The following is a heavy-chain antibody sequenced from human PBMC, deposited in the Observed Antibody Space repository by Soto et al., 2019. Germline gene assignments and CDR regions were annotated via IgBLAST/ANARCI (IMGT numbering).Heavy chain of an antibody. CDR3: AKVAAAGTDYYGLDA. D-gene: IGHD6-13*01. Sequence: EVQLLESGGGLVQRGGSLRLSCAASGFTFSNDAMNWVRQAPGKGLEWVSAISGSGGSTYYADSVKGRFTISRDKSKNTLYLQMNSLRAEDTAIYYCAKVAAAGTDYYGLDAWGQGTTVTVSS. CDR1: GFTFSNDA. CDR2: ISGSGGST. V-gene: IGHV3-23*01. J-gene: IGHJ6*02.